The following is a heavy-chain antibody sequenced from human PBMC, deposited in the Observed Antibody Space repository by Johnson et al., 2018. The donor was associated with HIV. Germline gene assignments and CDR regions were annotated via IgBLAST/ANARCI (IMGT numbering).Heavy chain of an antibody. CDR2: IHSGGST. Sequence: VQLVESGGGVVQPGGSLRLSCAVFGFTVSRNYMSWVRQAPGKGMEWVSVIHSGGSTYYADSVKGRFTISRDNSKNTLYLQMNSLRAEDTAAYYCARVGDSSSSLGAFDIWGQGTMVTVSS. CDR1: GFTVSRNY. CDR3: ARVGDSSSSLGAFDI. J-gene: IGHJ3*02. V-gene: IGHV3-66*02. D-gene: IGHD6-6*01.